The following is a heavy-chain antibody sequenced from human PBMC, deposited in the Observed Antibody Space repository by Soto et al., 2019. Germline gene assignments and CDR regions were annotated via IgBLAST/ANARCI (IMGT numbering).Heavy chain of an antibody. CDR2: IYYSGST. Sequence: SESLSLTCTVSGGSISSYYWSWIRQPPGKGLEWIGYIYYSGSTNYNPSLKSRVTISVDTSKNQFSLKLSSVTAADTAVYYCAGSGSDFDYWGQGTLVTVSS. CDR3: AGSGSDFDY. CDR1: GGSISSYY. D-gene: IGHD3-10*01. J-gene: IGHJ4*02. V-gene: IGHV4-59*01.